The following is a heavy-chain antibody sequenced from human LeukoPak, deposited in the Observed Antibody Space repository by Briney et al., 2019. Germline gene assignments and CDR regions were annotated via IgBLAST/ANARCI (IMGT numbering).Heavy chain of an antibody. J-gene: IGHJ4*02. CDR2: ISGSGDTT. V-gene: IGHV3-23*01. D-gene: IGHD1-26*01. CDR3: ASLYSDYGDY. Sequence: GGSLRLSCRASGFTFNDYHMSWVRQAPGKGLEWVSRISGSGDTTNYADSVKGRFTISRDNSRSTLYLQMNSLRAEDTAVYYCASLYSDYGDYWGQGTLVTVSS. CDR1: GFTFNDYH.